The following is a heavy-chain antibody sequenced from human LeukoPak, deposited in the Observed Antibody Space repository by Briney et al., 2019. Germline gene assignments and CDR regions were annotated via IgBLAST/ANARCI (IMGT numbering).Heavy chain of an antibody. Sequence: ASVTVSCKASGYSFTNYGISWVRQGPGQGLEWMGWISVYNGNPTYAQKLRGRVTVTTDTSTSTAYMELRSLRSDDTAVYYCARAGQGFYYDNSAYYYDYWGQGTLVTVSS. CDR2: ISVYNGNP. J-gene: IGHJ4*02. D-gene: IGHD3-22*01. CDR3: ARAGQGFYYDNSAYYYDY. CDR1: GYSFTNYG. V-gene: IGHV1-18*01.